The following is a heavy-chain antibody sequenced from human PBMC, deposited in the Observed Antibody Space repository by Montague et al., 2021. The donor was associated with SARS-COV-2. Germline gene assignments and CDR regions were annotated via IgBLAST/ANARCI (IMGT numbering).Heavy chain of an antibody. CDR2: IYTSGNT. D-gene: IGHD2-15*01. V-gene: IGHV4-61*02. J-gene: IGHJ6*02. CDR3: AGGTAATYYYGMDV. CDR1: GGSISSGSYY. Sequence: TLSLTCTVSGGSISSGSYYWSWIRQPAGKGLEWIGRIYTSGNTNYNPSLKSRVTISVDTSKNQFSLKLSSVTAADTAVYYRAGGTAATYYYGMDVWGQGTTVTVSS.